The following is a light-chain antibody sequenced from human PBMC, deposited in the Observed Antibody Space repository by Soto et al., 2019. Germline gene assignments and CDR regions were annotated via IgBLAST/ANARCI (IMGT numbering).Light chain of an antibody. Sequence: EILMTQSPATLSVSPGERATFSCRSSQSISSTLAWYQQKPGQAPRLLIFGASTRVTGIPARFSGSGSGTEFALTISSLQSEDFAVYYCQQYNSWPPTVGQGTRLEIK. CDR2: GAS. CDR3: QQYNSWPPT. J-gene: IGKJ5*01. V-gene: IGKV3-15*01. CDR1: QSISST.